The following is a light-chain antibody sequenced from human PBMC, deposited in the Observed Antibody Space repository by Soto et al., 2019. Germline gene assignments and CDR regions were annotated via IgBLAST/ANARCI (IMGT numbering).Light chain of an antibody. CDR2: GAS. CDR3: QQYGSSPLT. J-gene: IGKJ4*01. Sequence: EIVLTQSPGTLSLSPGERATLSCRASPSVSSSYLAWYQQKPGQAPRLLIYGASSRATGIPDRFSGSGSGTDFTLTISRLEPEDFAVYYCQQYGSSPLTFGGGTKVDI. CDR1: PSVSSSY. V-gene: IGKV3-20*01.